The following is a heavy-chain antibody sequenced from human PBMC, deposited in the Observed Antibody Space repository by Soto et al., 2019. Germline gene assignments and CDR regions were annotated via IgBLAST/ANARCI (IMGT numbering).Heavy chain of an antibody. V-gene: IGHV3-48*02. CDR3: ARDPDGGYFDWLLEGYYYYGMDV. CDR2: ISSSSSTI. CDR1: GFTFSSYS. Sequence: GGSLRLSCAASGFTFSSYSMNWVRQAPGKGLEWVSYISSSSSTIYYADSVKGRFTISRDNAKNSLYLQMNSLRDEDTAVYYCARDPDGGYFDWLLEGYYYYGMDVWGQRTTVTVSS. J-gene: IGHJ6*02. D-gene: IGHD3-9*01.